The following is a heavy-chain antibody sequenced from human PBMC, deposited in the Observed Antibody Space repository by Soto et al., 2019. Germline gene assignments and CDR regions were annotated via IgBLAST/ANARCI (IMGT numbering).Heavy chain of an antibody. D-gene: IGHD2-15*01. CDR3: TTDKGYCSGGTCYSLGFDP. CDR2: IRKKTDGGTA. V-gene: IGHV3-15*01. J-gene: IGHJ5*02. CDR1: GFTFSNAW. Sequence: EVQLVESGGGLVKPGGSLRLSCVASGFTFSNAWMSWFRQAPGKGLEWVGRIRKKTDGGTADYAAPVKGRFTISRDDSKNTVYLQMKSLKTEDTAVYYCTTDKGYCSGGTCYSLGFDPWGQGTLVTVSS.